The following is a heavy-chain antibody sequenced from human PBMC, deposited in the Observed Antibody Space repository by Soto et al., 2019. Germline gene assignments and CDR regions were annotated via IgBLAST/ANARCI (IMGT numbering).Heavy chain of an antibody. J-gene: IGHJ4*02. V-gene: IGHV1-69*01. CDR1: GETLSHYG. D-gene: IGHD5-18*01. CDR2: TTAILGTR. CDR3: AAGDSSDTGDH. Sequence: QVQLVQSGAEVKKPGSSVKVSCKASGETLSHYGVSWVRQVPGKGLEWTGGTTAILGTRDYAQKFQGRTTITSDESTNTAYTELNSLTSDDAAVYYCAAGDSSDTGDHWGQGTLVTVSS.